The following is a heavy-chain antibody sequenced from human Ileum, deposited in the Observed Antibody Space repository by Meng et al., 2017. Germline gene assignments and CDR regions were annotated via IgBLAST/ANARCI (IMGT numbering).Heavy chain of an antibody. J-gene: IGHJ5*02. Sequence: QGHRKESAPGLVKPSGTRSLTWAVSGGSISDSNWWSWVRQPPGKGLEWIGEIYHTGSTNYNPSLKSRVTMSLDKSKNQFFLDLTPVTAADTAVYYCARDLLGPAIAASGYFDPWGQGTLVTVSS. CDR3: ARDLLGPAIAASGYFDP. CDR2: IYHTGST. CDR1: GGSISDSNW. V-gene: IGHV4-4*02. D-gene: IGHD5-12*01.